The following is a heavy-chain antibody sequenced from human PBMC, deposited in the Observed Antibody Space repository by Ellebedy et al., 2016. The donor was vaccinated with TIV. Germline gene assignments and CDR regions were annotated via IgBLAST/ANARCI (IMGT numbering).Heavy chain of an antibody. Sequence: LSLTCAASGFTFRSYSLHWVRPAPGKGLEWVSYISSSSSTMYYADSVKGRFTISRDNAKSSLFLQMNSLRDEDTAVYYCARVGVLERRGAFDIWGQGTMVTVSS. CDR3: ARVGVLERRGAFDI. J-gene: IGHJ3*02. D-gene: IGHD1-1*01. CDR1: GFTFRSYS. V-gene: IGHV3-48*02. CDR2: ISSSSSTM.